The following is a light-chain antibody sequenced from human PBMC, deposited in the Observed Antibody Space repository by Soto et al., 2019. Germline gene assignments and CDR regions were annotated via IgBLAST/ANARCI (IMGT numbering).Light chain of an antibody. V-gene: IGLV2-14*01. CDR2: EVT. CDR3: SSYTNSDTWV. Sequence: QSALTQPASVSGSPGQSITISCTGTSSDVGGYNYVSWYQQHPGQVPKLTIYEVTNRPSGVSSRFSGSKSGNTASLTISALQAEDEADYYCSSYTNSDTWVFGGGTKLTVL. J-gene: IGLJ3*02. CDR1: SSDVGGYNY.